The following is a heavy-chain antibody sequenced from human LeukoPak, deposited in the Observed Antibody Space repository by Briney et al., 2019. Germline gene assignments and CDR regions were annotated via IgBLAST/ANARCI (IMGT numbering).Heavy chain of an antibody. J-gene: IGHJ4*02. V-gene: IGHV3-69-1*01. Sequence: GGSLRLSCAASGFSFSVYSMNWVRQAPGKRLEWVSSISSRSYTDYADSVRGRFTISRDNAKNSLFLQMNSLRAEDTAVYYCASYGGFTSATLVDLLWGQGTLVTVSS. CDR3: ASYGGFTSATLVDLL. CDR1: GFSFSVYS. D-gene: IGHD4-23*01. CDR2: ISSRSYT.